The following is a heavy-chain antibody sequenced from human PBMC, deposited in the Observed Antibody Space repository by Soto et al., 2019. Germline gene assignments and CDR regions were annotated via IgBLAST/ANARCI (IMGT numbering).Heavy chain of an antibody. J-gene: IGHJ4*02. CDR3: ALLNDGDYTF. Sequence: QITFKESGPTLVKPKQTLALTCTFSGFSVTSDGVGVDWIRQPPGKALEWLAVIFWDDDKRYSPSLESRLSIARDTSKDQVFLTMTNMESVDTATYYCALLNDGDYTFWGQGTRVTVSS. CDR2: IFWDDDK. CDR1: GFSVTSDGVG. V-gene: IGHV2-5*02. D-gene: IGHD4-17*01.